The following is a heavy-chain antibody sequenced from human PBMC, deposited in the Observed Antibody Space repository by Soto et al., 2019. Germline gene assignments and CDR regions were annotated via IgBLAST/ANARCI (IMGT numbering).Heavy chain of an antibody. J-gene: IGHJ4*02. Sequence: QVQLQESGPGLVKPSETLSLTCTVSGGSISSDSWSWIRQSPGKALEWIGYSYYNGVTKYNPSLKSRVTISVDTSQNQFSLRLTSVTAEDTAVYYCARRSRSSSGWYFLDYWGQGTLVTVSS. CDR2: SYYNGVT. CDR3: ARRSRSSSGWYFLDY. CDR1: GGSISSDS. D-gene: IGHD6-19*01. V-gene: IGHV4-59*01.